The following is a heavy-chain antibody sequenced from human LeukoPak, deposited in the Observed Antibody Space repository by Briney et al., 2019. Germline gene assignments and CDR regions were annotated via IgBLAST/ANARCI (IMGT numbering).Heavy chain of an antibody. CDR3: ALGGPNWFDP. CDR1: GDSISNYY. J-gene: IGHJ5*02. CDR2: IYHSGST. V-gene: IGHV4-59*01. Sequence: SETLSLTCTVSGDSISNYYWSWIRQPPGKGLEWIGYIYHSGSTNYNPSLKSRVTISRDTSKNQFSLKLRSVTAADTAVYYCALGGPNWFDPWGQGTLVTVSS. D-gene: IGHD3-10*01.